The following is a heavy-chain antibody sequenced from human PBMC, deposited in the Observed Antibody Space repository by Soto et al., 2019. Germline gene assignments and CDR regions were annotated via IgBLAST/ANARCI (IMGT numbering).Heavy chain of an antibody. CDR2: IGWNSGSI. D-gene: IGHD3-10*01. Sequence: EVQLVESGGGLVQPGRSLRLSCAASGFTFDDYAMHWVRQAPGKGLEWVSGIGWNSGSIGYADSVKGRFTISRDNAKNSLYLKMNSLRAEDTALYYCAKGYYYYGSGSYYNVPNPWYYYMDVWGKGTMVTVS. V-gene: IGHV3-9*01. J-gene: IGHJ6*03. CDR3: AKGYYYYGSGSYYNVPNPWYYYMDV. CDR1: GFTFDDYA.